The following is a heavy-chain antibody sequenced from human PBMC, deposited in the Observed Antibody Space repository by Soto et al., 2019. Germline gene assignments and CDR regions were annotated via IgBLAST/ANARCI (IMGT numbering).Heavy chain of an antibody. CDR1: GFTFTSSA. V-gene: IGHV1-58*01. J-gene: IGHJ6*02. Sequence: QMQLVQSGPEVKKPGTSVKVSCKASGFTFTSSAVQWVRQARGQRLERIGWIVVVSGNTNYAQKFQERVTITRDVSTTTAYMELSSLRSEDTAVYYCAAVASSTSYYYYGMDVWGQGTTVTVSS. D-gene: IGHD6-13*01. CDR2: IVVVSGNT. CDR3: AAVASSTSYYYYGMDV.